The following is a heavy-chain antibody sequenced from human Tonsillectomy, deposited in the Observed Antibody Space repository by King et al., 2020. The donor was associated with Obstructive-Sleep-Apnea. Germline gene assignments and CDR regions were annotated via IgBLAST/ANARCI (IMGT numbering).Heavy chain of an antibody. CDR3: ARTARGKATYFDY. CDR2: ISSSSSYT. V-gene: IGHV3-11*06. J-gene: IGHJ4*02. Sequence: VQLVESGGGLVKPGGSLRLSCAASGFTFSDYYMSWIRQAPGKGLEWVSYISSSSSYTNYADSVKGRFTISRDNAKNSLYLQMNSLRAEDTAVYYCARTARGKATYFDYWGQGTLVTVSS. CDR1: GFTFSDYY. D-gene: IGHD1-1*01.